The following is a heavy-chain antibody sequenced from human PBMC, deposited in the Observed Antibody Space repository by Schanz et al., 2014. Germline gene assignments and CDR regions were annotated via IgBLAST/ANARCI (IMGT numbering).Heavy chain of an antibody. J-gene: IGHJ4*02. V-gene: IGHV1-2*06. Sequence: QVQLAQSGAEVNKPGASVKVACKTSGYPFIDNHINWVRQAPGQGLEWMGRINPNSGGTKYAQKFQGRVTMTRDTSISTAYMELSGLTSTETASYYSARDYGGYSGYPFDHWGQGTLVTVSS. CDR1: GYPFIDNH. CDR2: INPNSGGT. D-gene: IGHD5-12*01. CDR3: ARDYGGYSGYPFDH.